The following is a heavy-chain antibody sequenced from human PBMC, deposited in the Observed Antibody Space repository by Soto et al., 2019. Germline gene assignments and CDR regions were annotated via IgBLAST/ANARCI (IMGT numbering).Heavy chain of an antibody. D-gene: IGHD4-17*01. V-gene: IGHV4-30-4*01. Sequence: SETLSLTCTVSGGSISSGDYYWSWIRQPPGKGLEWIGYIYYSGSTYYNPSLKSRVTISVDASKNQFSLKLSSVTAADTAVYYCARAEMTTVTFFDYWGQGTLVTVSS. J-gene: IGHJ4*02. CDR2: IYYSGST. CDR1: GGSISSGDYY. CDR3: ARAEMTTVTFFDY.